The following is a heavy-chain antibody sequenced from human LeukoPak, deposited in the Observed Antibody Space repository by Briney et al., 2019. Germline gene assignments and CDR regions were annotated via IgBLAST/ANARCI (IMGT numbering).Heavy chain of an antibody. CDR3: ARRSIAPSEDLDY. V-gene: IGHV3-11*06. J-gene: IGHJ4*02. Sequence: PGGSLRLSCAASGFTFSDYYMSWVRQAPGKGLGWVSYISSSSSYTNYADSVKGRFTISRDNAKNSLYLQMNSLRAEDTAVYYCARRSIAPSEDLDYWGQGTLVTVSS. CDR2: ISSSSSYT. D-gene: IGHD6-6*01. CDR1: GFTFSDYY.